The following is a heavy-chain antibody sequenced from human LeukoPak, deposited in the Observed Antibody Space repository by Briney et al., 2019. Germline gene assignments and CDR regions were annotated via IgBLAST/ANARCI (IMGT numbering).Heavy chain of an antibody. CDR3: ARGNERPNLYYYYYMDV. Sequence: SVKVSCKASGGTFSSYAISWVRQAPGQGLEWMGGIIPIFGTANYAQKFQGRVTITADKSTSTAYMELSSLRSEDTAVYYCARGNERPNLYYYYYMDVWGKGTTVTVSS. CDR2: IIPIFGTA. J-gene: IGHJ6*03. CDR1: GGTFSSYA. V-gene: IGHV1-69*06. D-gene: IGHD1-14*01.